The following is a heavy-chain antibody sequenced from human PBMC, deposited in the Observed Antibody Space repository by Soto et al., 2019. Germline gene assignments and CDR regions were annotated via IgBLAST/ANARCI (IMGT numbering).Heavy chain of an antibody. J-gene: IGHJ6*03. V-gene: IGHV5-51*01. CDR2: IYPGDSDT. CDR3: ARQDCSGGSCYTHNYYYYYMDV. Sequence: PGESLKISCKGSGYSFTSYWIGWVRQMPGKGLEWMGIIYPGDSDTRYSPSFRGQVTISADKSISTAYLQWSSLKASDTAMYYCARQDCSGGSCYTHNYYYYYMDVWGKGTTLTVSS. CDR1: GYSFTSYW. D-gene: IGHD2-15*01.